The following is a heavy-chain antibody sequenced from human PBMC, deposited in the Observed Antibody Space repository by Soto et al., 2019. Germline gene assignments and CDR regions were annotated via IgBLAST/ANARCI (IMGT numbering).Heavy chain of an antibody. CDR3: ARVSELRFLEWLFEEDP. Sequence: ASVKVSCKASGYTFTSYGISWVRQAPGQGLEWMGWISAYNGNTNYAQKLQGRVTMTTDTSTSTAYMELRSLRSDDTAVYYCARVSELRFLEWLFEEDPWGQGTLVTVSS. J-gene: IGHJ5*02. V-gene: IGHV1-18*01. D-gene: IGHD3-3*01. CDR1: GYTFTSYG. CDR2: ISAYNGNT.